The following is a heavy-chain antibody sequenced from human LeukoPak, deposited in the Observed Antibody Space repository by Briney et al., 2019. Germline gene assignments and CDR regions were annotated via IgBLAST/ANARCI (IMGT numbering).Heavy chain of an antibody. CDR1: GFTFSSYW. Sequence: PGGSLRLSCAASGFTFSSYWMHWVRQAPETGLVWVSCINSDGSGTSYADSVRGRFTISRDNAKNTLYLQMNSLRAEDTAVYYCARFDYYGSGSPIDYWGQGTLVTASS. D-gene: IGHD3-10*01. J-gene: IGHJ4*02. V-gene: IGHV3-74*01. CDR3: ARFDYYGSGSPIDY. CDR2: INSDGSGT.